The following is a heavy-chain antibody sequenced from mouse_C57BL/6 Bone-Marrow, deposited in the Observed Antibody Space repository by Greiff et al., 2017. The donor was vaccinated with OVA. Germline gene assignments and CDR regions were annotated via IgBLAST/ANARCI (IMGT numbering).Heavy chain of an antibody. J-gene: IGHJ2*01. Sequence: EVQRVESGGDLVKPGGSLKLSCAASGFTFSSYGMSWVRQTPDKRLEWVATISSGGSYTYYPDSVKGRFTISRDNAKNTLYLQMSSLKSEDTAMYYCARQGAWEGRYYFDYWGQGTTLTVSS. CDR1: GFTFSSYG. CDR2: ISSGGSYT. D-gene: IGHD4-1*01. CDR3: ARQGAWEGRYYFDY. V-gene: IGHV5-6*01.